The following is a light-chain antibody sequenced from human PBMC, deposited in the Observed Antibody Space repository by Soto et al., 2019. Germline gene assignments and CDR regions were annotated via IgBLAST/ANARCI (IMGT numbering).Light chain of an antibody. CDR2: EVS. CDR3: SSYSISTAYL. Sequence: QSVVTQPASESRSHGQSITISCTETSSDVGGYDYVSWYQLHPGKAPKLMVFEVSNRPSGVSYRFSGSKSGNTASLTISGLQAEDEADYFCSSYSISTAYLFGTGTKVTVL. J-gene: IGLJ1*01. V-gene: IGLV2-14*01. CDR1: SSDVGGYDY.